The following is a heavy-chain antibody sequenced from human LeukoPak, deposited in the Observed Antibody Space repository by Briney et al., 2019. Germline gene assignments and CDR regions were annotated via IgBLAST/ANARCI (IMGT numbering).Heavy chain of an antibody. J-gene: IGHJ5*02. Sequence: SVKVSCKASGGTFSSYAISWVRQAPGQGLEWMGRIIPILGIANYAQKFQGRVTITADKSTSTAHMELSSLRSEDTAVYYCARVSGTTEVAGYNWFDPWGQGTLVTVSS. D-gene: IGHD6-19*01. CDR3: ARVSGTTEVAGYNWFDP. V-gene: IGHV1-69*04. CDR2: IIPILGIA. CDR1: GGTFSSYA.